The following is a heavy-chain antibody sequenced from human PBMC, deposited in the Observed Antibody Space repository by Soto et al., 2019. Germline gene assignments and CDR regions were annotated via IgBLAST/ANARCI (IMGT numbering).Heavy chain of an antibody. J-gene: IGHJ5*02. Sequence: EVQLVESGGGLVQPGGSLRLSCAASGFTFSSYWMHWVRQAPGKGLVWVSRIKTDGSSTNYADSVRGRFTISRDNAKNMLYLHMNSLRPEDTAVYYCTREKFDPWGQGTLVTVSS. CDR1: GFTFSSYW. V-gene: IGHV3-74*01. CDR3: TREKFDP. CDR2: IKTDGSST.